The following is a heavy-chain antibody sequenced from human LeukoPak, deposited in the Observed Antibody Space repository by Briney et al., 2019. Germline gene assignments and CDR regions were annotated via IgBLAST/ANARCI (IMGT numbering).Heavy chain of an antibody. CDR1: GFTFSSYA. CDR3: AKDREYSYVYDAFDI. D-gene: IGHD3-16*01. CDR2: ISYDGSNK. J-gene: IGHJ3*02. Sequence: PGGSLRLSCAASGFTFSSYAMHWVRQAPGKGLEWVAVISYDGSNKYYADSVKGRFTISRDNSKNTLYLQMNTLRAEDTAVYYCAKDREYSYVYDAFDIWGQGTLVTVSS. V-gene: IGHV3-30-3*02.